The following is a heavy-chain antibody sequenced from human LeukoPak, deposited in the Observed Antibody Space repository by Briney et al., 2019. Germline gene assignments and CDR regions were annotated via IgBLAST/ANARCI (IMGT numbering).Heavy chain of an antibody. V-gene: IGHV4-34*01. CDR3: ARDVGRDFWSGYYLYFDY. Sequence: PSETLSLTCAVYGGSFSGYYWSWIRQPPGKGLEWIGEINHSGSTNYNPSLKSRVTISVDTSKNQFSLKLSSVTAADTAVYYCARDVGRDFWSGYYLYFDYWGQGTLVTVSS. CDR2: INHSGST. D-gene: IGHD3-3*01. CDR1: GGSFSGYY. J-gene: IGHJ4*02.